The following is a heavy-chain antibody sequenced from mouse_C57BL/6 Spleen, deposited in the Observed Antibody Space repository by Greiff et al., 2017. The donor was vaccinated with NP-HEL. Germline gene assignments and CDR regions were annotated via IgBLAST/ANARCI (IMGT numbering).Heavy chain of an antibody. CDR2: INYDGSST. Sequence: EVKLMESEGGLVQPGRSMKLSCTASGFTFSDYYMAWVRQVPEKGLEWVANINYDGSSTYYLDSLKSRFIISRDNAKNILYLQMSSLKSEDTATYYCARDKDYGSSQGYFDVWGTGTTVTVSS. V-gene: IGHV5-16*01. J-gene: IGHJ1*03. CDR1: GFTFSDYY. CDR3: ARDKDYGSSQGYFDV. D-gene: IGHD1-1*01.